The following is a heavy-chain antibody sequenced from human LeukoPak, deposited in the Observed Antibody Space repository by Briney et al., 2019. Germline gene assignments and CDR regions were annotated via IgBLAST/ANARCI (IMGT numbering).Heavy chain of an antibody. Sequence: SETLSLTCTVYGCSISSSSYYWRWLRQPPGKGLEWIGSIYYSGCTYYNPSLKSRTTISVDTSKNQFSLKLSSVTAADTAVYYCARAFVDWGQGTLVTVSS. CDR2: IYYSGCT. CDR1: GCSISSSSYY. V-gene: IGHV4-39*07. J-gene: IGHJ4*02. CDR3: ARAFVD.